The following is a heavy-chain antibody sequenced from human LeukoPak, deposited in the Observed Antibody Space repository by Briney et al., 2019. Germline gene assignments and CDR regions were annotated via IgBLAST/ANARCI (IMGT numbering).Heavy chain of an antibody. CDR2: INHSGST. CDR3: ARGPPELVATRAGMDV. CDR1: GGSFSGYY. V-gene: IGHV4-34*01. D-gene: IGHD2-15*01. J-gene: IGHJ6*02. Sequence: SETLSLTCAVYGGSFSGYYWSWIRQPPGKGLEWIGEINHSGSTNYNPSLKSRVTISVDTSQNQFSLKLSSVPAADTAVYYCARGPPELVATRAGMDVWGQGTTVTVSS.